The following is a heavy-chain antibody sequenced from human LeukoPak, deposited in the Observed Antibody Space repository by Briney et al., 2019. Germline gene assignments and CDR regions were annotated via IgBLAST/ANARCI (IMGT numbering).Heavy chain of an antibody. J-gene: IGHJ6*02. CDR2: ISSSSSYI. V-gene: IGHV3-21*01. CDR1: GFTFSSYS. CDR3: ARLAAQAYYYYGMDV. D-gene: IGHD6-6*01. Sequence: PGGSLRLSCAASGFTFSSYSMNWVRQAPGKGLEWVSSISSSSSYIYYADSVKGRFTISRDNAKNSLYLQMNSLRAEDTAVYCCARLAAQAYYYYGMDVWGQGTTVTVSS.